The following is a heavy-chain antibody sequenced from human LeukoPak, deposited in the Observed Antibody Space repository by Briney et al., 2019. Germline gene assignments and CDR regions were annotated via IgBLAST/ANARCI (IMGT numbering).Heavy chain of an antibody. D-gene: IGHD5/OR15-5a*01. CDR2: IGSDGTKK. CDR1: GFIFSDHP. V-gene: IGHV3-30*04. CDR3: ARQMTSTRLFDS. J-gene: IGHJ4*02. Sequence: GRSLRLSCVASGFIFSDHPFHWVRQSRDKGLEWVALIGSDGTKKYYADSVQGRFTVSRENSKNTLFLQMNTLRADDMAVYFCARQMTSTRLFDSWGQGTLVTVSS.